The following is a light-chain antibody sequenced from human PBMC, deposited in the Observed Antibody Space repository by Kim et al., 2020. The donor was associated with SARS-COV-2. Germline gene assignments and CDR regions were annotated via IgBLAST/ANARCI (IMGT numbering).Light chain of an antibody. CDR1: QSIRSY. Sequence: ASVRDRVTITWRASQSIRSYLNWYQQKPGKAPKLLIYAASSLQSGVPSRFSGSGSGTDFTLTISSLQPEDFATYYCQQSYSTPRTFGQGTKVDIK. CDR2: AAS. J-gene: IGKJ1*01. V-gene: IGKV1-39*01. CDR3: QQSYSTPRT.